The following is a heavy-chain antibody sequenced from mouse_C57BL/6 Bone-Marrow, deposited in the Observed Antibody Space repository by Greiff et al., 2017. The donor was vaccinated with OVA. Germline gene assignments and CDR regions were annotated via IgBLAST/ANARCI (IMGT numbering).Heavy chain of an antibody. Sequence: DVKLQESGPGLVKPSQSLSLTCSVTGYSITSGYYWNWIRQFPGNKLEWMGYISYDGSNNYNPSLKNRISITRDTSKNQFFLKLNSVTTEDTATYYCAGLPYWYFDVWGTGTTVTVSS. CDR3: AGLPYWYFDV. D-gene: IGHD2-4*01. CDR2: ISYDGSN. CDR1: GYSITSGYY. V-gene: IGHV3-6*01. J-gene: IGHJ1*03.